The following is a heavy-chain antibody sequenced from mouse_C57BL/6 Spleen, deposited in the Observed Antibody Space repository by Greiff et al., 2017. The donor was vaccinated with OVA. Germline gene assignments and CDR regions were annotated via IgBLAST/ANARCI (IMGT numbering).Heavy chain of an antibody. CDR3: AKTTSRGDYYAMDY. D-gene: IGHD5-5*01. CDR1: SYTFTSYW. V-gene: IGHV1-74*01. J-gene: IGHJ4*01. CDR2: IHPSDSDT. Sequence: QVQLQQPGAELVKPGASVKVSCEASSYTFTSYWMHWVKQRPGQGLEWIGRIHPSDSDTNYNQKFKGKATLTVDKSSSTAYMQLSSLTSEDSAVYYCAKTTSRGDYYAMDYWGQGTSVTVSS.